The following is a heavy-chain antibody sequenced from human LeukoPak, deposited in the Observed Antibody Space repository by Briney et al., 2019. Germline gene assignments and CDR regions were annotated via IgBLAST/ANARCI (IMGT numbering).Heavy chain of an antibody. Sequence: ASVKVSCKVSGYTLTELSMHWVRQAPGKGLEWVGGFNPEDSETIYAQKFQGRVTMTEDTSTDTAYMELSSLRSEDTAVYYCATHKRYSSGWYLPTKPDYWGQGTLVTVSS. CDR3: ATHKRYSSGWYLPTKPDY. CDR1: GYTLTELS. V-gene: IGHV1-24*01. J-gene: IGHJ4*02. D-gene: IGHD6-19*01. CDR2: FNPEDSET.